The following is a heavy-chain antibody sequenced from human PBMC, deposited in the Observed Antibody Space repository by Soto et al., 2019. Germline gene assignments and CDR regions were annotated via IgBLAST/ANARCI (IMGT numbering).Heavy chain of an antibody. CDR3: ARVSGKYPYYFDY. CDR1: GGSISSGDYY. CDR2: IYYSGST. Sequence: QVQLQESGPGLVKPSQTLSLTCTVSGGSISSGDYYWSWIRQPPGKGLEWIGYIYYSGSTYYSPFLKSRVTISGDTSKNQFSLKLSSVTAADTAVYYCARVSGKYPYYFDYWVQGTLVTVSS. D-gene: IGHD1-26*01. J-gene: IGHJ4*02. V-gene: IGHV4-30-4*01.